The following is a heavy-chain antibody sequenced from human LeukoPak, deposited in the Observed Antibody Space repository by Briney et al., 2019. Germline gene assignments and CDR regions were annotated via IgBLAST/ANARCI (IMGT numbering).Heavy chain of an antibody. CDR3: ARLYSSGSGWSPPYYYMDV. CDR1: GFTFSSYS. Sequence: GGSLRLSCAASGFTFSSYSMNWVRQAPGKGLEWVSSISSSSSYIYYADSVKGRFTISRDNAKNSLYLQMNSLRAEDTAVYYCARLYSSGSGWSPPYYYMDVWGKGTTVTISS. J-gene: IGHJ6*03. D-gene: IGHD6-19*01. V-gene: IGHV3-21*01. CDR2: ISSSSSYI.